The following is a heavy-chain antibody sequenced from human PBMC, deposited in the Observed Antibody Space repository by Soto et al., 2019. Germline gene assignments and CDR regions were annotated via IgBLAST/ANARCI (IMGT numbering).Heavy chain of an antibody. CDR2: VNHRGSS. J-gene: IGHJ5*02. CDR3: ATYQWTPGAFDP. D-gene: IGHD6-19*01. V-gene: IGHV4-34*01. Sequence: QVQLQQWGAGLLKPSETLSLTCAVYGGSLRDYYWNWLRQPPGKGLEWIGEVNHRGSSSYNPSLKIRVDISVDTAMTQFSLKLRSVTAADTAVYYCATYQWTPGAFDPWGPGTQVIVSS. CDR1: GGSLRDYY.